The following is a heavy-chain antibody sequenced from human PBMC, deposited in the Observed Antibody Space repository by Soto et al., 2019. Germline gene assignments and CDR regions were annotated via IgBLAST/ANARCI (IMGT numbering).Heavy chain of an antibody. CDR3: AKGWIQLWFRWDAFDI. CDR1: GFTFSSYG. V-gene: IGHV3-30*18. D-gene: IGHD5-18*01. Sequence: QVQLVESGGGLVKPGGSLRLSCAASGFTFSSYGMHWVRQAPGKGLEWVAVISYDGSNKYYADSVKGRFTISRDNSKNTLYLQMNSLRAEDTAVYYCAKGWIQLWFRWDAFDIWGQGTMVTVSS. CDR2: ISYDGSNK. J-gene: IGHJ3*02.